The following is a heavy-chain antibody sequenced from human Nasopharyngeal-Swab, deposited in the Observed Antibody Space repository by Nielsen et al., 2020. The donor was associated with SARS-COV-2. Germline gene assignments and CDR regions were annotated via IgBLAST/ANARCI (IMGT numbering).Heavy chain of an antibody. V-gene: IGHV1-2*05. J-gene: IGHJ4*02. CDR3: ARAYYGSGSAYYFDY. Sequence: WVRHAPGQGLEWMGRINPNSGGTNYAQKFQGRVTMTRDTSISTAYMELSRLRSDDTVVYYCARAYYGSGSAYYFDYWGQGTLVTVSS. CDR2: INPNSGGT. D-gene: IGHD3-10*01.